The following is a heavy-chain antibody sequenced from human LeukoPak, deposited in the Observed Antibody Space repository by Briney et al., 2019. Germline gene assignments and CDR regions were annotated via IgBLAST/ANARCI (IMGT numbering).Heavy chain of an antibody. CDR2: ITSSSSYI. CDR1: GFTFSTYS. J-gene: IGHJ6*04. D-gene: IGHD3-10*02. Sequence: GGSLRLSCAASGFTFSTYSMTWVRQAPGKGLEWVSSITSSSSYIYYADSVKGRFTISRDNAKNSLYLQMNSLRAEDTAVYYCAELGITMIGGVWGKGTTVTISS. CDR3: AELGITMIGGV. V-gene: IGHV3-21*01.